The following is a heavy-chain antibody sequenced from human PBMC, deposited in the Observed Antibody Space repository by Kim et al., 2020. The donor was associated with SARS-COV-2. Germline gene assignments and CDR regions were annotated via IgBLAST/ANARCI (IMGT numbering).Heavy chain of an antibody. V-gene: IGHV4-59*09. Sequence: YNPALKSRVTISVDTSKNQFSLKLSSVTAADTAVYYCARGRYNWNYVADYWGQGTLVTVSS. J-gene: IGHJ4*02. CDR3: ARGRYNWNYVADY. D-gene: IGHD1-7*01.